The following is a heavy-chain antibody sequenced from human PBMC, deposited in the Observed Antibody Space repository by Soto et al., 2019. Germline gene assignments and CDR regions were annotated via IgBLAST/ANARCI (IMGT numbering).Heavy chain of an antibody. CDR3: ARFAPRKNWNYYYYGMDV. D-gene: IGHD1-1*01. Sequence: SETLSLTCAVSGGSISSSNWWSWVRQPPGKGLEWIGEIYHSGSTNYNPSLKSRVTISVDKSKNQFSLKLSSVTAADTAVYYCARFAPRKNWNYYYYGMDVWGQGTTVTVSS. CDR2: IYHSGST. CDR1: GGSISSSNW. V-gene: IGHV4-4*02. J-gene: IGHJ6*02.